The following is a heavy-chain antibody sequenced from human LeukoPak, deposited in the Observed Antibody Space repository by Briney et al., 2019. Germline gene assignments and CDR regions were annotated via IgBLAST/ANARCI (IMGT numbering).Heavy chain of an antibody. J-gene: IGHJ6*02. CDR1: GYTFTSFD. D-gene: IGHD2-2*01. CDR2: MNPNSGNT. V-gene: IGHV1-8*01. CDR3: ARRRGVVPVVRVRPYGMDV. Sequence: AASVKVSCKASGYTFTSFDINWVRQATGQGPEWMGWMNPNSGNTGYAQKFQGRVTMTRDTSINTAYMELSSLRSEDTAVYYCARRRGVVPVVRVRPYGMDVWGQGTTVTVSS.